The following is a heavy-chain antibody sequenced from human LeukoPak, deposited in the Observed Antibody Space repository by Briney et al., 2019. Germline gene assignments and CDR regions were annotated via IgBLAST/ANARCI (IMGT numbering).Heavy chain of an antibody. V-gene: IGHV3-48*04. J-gene: IGHJ4*02. D-gene: IGHD5-18*01. Sequence: GGSLRLSCAASGFTFSSYSMNWVRQAPGKGLEWVSYISSSSSTIYYADSVKGRFTISRDNAKNSLYLQMNSLRAEDTAVYYCATNTAMAEIDYWGQGTLVTVSS. CDR3: ATNTAMAEIDY. CDR1: GFTFSSYS. CDR2: ISSSSSTI.